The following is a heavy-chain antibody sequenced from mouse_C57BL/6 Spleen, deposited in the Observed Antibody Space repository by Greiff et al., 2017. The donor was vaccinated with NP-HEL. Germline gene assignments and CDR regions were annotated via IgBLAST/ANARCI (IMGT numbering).Heavy chain of an antibody. D-gene: IGHD1-1*01. CDR2: IYPGSGNT. CDR1: GYSFTSYY. CDR3: ARGETVVGETDYFDY. Sequence: QVQLKESGPELVKPGASVKISCKASGYSFTSYYIHWVKQRPGQGLEWIGWIYPGSGNTKYNEKFKGKATLTADTSSSTAYMQLSSLTSEDSAVYYCARGETVVGETDYFDYWGQGTTLTVSS. J-gene: IGHJ2*01. V-gene: IGHV1-66*01.